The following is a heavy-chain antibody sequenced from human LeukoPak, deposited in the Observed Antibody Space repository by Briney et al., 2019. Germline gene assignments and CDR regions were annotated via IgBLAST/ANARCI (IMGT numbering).Heavy chain of an antibody. Sequence: ASVKVSCKASGYTFTGYYMHWVRQAPGQGLERMGWINPNSGGTNYAQKFQGRVTMTRDTSISTAYMELSRLRSDDTAVYYCARDYDSSGYMEYWGQGTLVTVSS. CDR3: ARDYDSSGYMEY. J-gene: IGHJ4*02. D-gene: IGHD3-22*01. CDR2: INPNSGGT. V-gene: IGHV1-2*02. CDR1: GYTFTGYY.